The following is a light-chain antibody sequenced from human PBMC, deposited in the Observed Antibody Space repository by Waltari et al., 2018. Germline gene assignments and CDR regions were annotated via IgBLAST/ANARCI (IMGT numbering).Light chain of an antibody. CDR3: CSYAGRNIWV. Sequence: QSALTQPASVSGSPGPSITISCTGPSSDVGFSNFFSWYQQHPNKAPKRMVYEFIERPSGVSTRFSGSKSGNTASLTISGLQAEDEADYYCCSYAGRNIWVFGGGTKVTVL. J-gene: IGLJ3*02. CDR2: EFI. CDR1: SSDVGFSNF. V-gene: IGLV2-23*02.